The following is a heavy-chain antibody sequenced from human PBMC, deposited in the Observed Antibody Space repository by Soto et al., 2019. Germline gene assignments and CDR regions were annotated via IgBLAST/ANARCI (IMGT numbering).Heavy chain of an antibody. V-gene: IGHV3-23*01. J-gene: IGHJ5*02. CDR1: GFTFSSYA. CDR2: ISGSGGST. D-gene: IGHD2-2*01. Sequence: EVQLLESGGGLVQPGGSLRLSCAASGFTFSSYAMSRVRQAPGKGLEWVSAISGSGGSTYYADSVKGRFTISRDNSKNTLYLQMNSLRAEDTAVYYCAKAYCSSTSCYGGWFDPWGQGTLVTVSS. CDR3: AKAYCSSTSCYGGWFDP.